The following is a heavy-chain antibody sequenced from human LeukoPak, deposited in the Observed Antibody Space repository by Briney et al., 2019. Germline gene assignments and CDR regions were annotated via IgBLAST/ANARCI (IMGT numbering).Heavy chain of an antibody. D-gene: IGHD3-10*01. CDR1: GGSISSYH. Sequence: SGTLSPTCTVSGGSISSYHWSWIRQPPGKGLEWIGYIYYSGSTNHNPSLKSRVTISVDTSKNQFSLKLSSVTAADTAVYYCARAYYYGSGSYAFDIWGQGTMVTVSS. V-gene: IGHV4-59*01. CDR2: IYYSGST. CDR3: ARAYYYGSGSYAFDI. J-gene: IGHJ3*02.